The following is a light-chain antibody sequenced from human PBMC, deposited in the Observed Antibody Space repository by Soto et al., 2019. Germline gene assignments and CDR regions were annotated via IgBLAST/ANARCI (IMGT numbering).Light chain of an antibody. Sequence: QSALTQPAPVSGSPGQSITISCTGTNSDLGTYNLVSWYQQLPGKAPKTIIYEVTKRPSGVSKRFSGSKSGNTASLTISGLQAEDEADYYCCSYVGSDIFYVFGTGTKVTV. CDR3: CSYVGSDIFYV. CDR2: EVT. V-gene: IGLV2-23*02. CDR1: NSDLGTYNL. J-gene: IGLJ1*01.